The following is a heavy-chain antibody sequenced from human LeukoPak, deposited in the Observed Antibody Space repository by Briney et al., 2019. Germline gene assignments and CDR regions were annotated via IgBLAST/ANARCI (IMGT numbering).Heavy chain of an antibody. Sequence: SQTLSLTCTVSGGSISSGGYYWSCIRQHPGKGLEWIGYIYYTGSTYYNPSLMSRVTISVDTSRSQFSLQVTSVSAADTALYYCARSYSGYAIAWGQGALVTVSS. J-gene: IGHJ5*02. D-gene: IGHD5-12*01. CDR3: ARSYSGYAIA. V-gene: IGHV4-31*03. CDR2: IYYTGST. CDR1: GGSISSGGYY.